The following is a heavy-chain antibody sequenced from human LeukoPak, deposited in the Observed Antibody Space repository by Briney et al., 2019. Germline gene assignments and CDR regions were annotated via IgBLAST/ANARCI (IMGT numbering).Heavy chain of an antibody. CDR2: IYTSGST. V-gene: IGHV4-4*09. D-gene: IGHD2-8*01. Sequence: SETLSLTCTVSGGSISSYYWSWIRQPPGKGLEWIGYIYTSGSTNYNPSLKSRVTISVDTSKNQFSLKLSSVTAAVTAVYYCARQYSYCTNGVCPFDYWGQGTLVTVSS. CDR1: GGSISSYY. CDR3: ARQYSYCTNGVCPFDY. J-gene: IGHJ4*02.